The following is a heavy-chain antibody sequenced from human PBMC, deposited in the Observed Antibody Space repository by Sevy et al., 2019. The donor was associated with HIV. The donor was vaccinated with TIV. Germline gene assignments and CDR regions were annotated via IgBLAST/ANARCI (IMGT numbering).Heavy chain of an antibody. J-gene: IGHJ4*02. D-gene: IGHD5-18*01. Sequence: GGCLRLSCTASGFTFSDYYMSWIRQAPGKGLEWISYISSRDYFIYYADSVKGRFTISRDNAKNSTFLHMSSLRAEDTALYYCARVRYTYGNFFFDYWGQGNLVTVSS. CDR1: GFTFSDYY. CDR3: ARVRYTYGNFFFDY. CDR2: ISSRDYFI. V-gene: IGHV3-11*01.